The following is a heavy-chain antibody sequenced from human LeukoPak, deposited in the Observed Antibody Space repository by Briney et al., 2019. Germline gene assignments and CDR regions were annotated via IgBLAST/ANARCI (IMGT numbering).Heavy chain of an antibody. D-gene: IGHD2-21*02. CDR3: ARESWLGGVVTAYYFDY. CDR1: GLTFRSYA. J-gene: IGHJ4*02. Sequence: GGSLRLSCAASGLTFRSYAMSWVRQAPGKGLEWVSYISSSSSTIYYADSVKGRFTISRDNAKNSLYLQMNSLRAEDTAVYYCARESWLGGVVTAYYFDYWGQGTPVTVSS. CDR2: ISSSSSTI. V-gene: IGHV3-48*04.